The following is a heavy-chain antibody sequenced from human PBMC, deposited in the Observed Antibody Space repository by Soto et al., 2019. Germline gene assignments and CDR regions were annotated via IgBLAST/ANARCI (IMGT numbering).Heavy chain of an antibody. CDR1: GGYISSSSYY. V-gene: IGHV4-39*01. CDR2: IYYNGST. Sequence: QLQLQESGPGLVKPSETLSLTCTVSGGYISSSSYYWGWIRQPPGKGLEWIGSIYYNGSTYYNPSLKSRVNISVDTSKNQFSLKLSSVTAADTAVYYCATLYSSSWDDFDIWGKGTMVTVSS. D-gene: IGHD6-13*01. J-gene: IGHJ3*02. CDR3: ATLYSSSWDDFDI.